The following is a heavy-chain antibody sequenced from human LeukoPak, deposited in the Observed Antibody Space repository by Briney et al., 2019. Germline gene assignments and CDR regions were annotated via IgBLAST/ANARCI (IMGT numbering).Heavy chain of an antibody. CDR2: ISANGGST. D-gene: IGHD3-22*01. J-gene: IGHJ3*01. CDR1: GFTFSRFF. V-gene: IGHV3-64D*06. Sequence: PGESLRLSCSASGFTFSRFFMHWARQAPGKGLEYVSGISANGGSTYYADPVKGRFTISRDNSKNTVSLQMSSLRAEDTAVYYCVKEDSYWYDSSGSPTWGQGTTVTVSS. CDR3: VKEDSYWYDSSGSPT.